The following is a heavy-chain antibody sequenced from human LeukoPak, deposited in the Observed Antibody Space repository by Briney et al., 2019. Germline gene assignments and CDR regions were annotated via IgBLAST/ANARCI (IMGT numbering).Heavy chain of an antibody. D-gene: IGHD1-26*01. CDR3: AKSDSGSYYVLDY. Sequence: GGSLRLSCAASGFTFSSYGMHWVRQAPGKGLEWVAVISYDGSNKYYADSVKGRFTISRDNSKNTLYLQMNSLRAEDTAVYYCAKSDSGSYYVLDYWGQGTLVTVSP. V-gene: IGHV3-30*18. CDR1: GFTFSSYG. CDR2: ISYDGSNK. J-gene: IGHJ4*02.